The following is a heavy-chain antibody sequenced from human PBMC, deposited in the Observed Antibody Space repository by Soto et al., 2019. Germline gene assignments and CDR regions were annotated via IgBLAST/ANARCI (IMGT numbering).Heavy chain of an antibody. CDR2: IKSKTDGGTT. V-gene: IGHV3-15*01. J-gene: IGHJ6*02. D-gene: IGHD4-17*01. Sequence: RSLRLSCAASGFTFSNAWMSWVRQAPGKGLEWVGRIKSKTDGGTTDYAAPVKGRFTISRDDSKNTLYLQMNSLKTEDTAVYYCTTDDYGDYYYGMDVWGQGTTVTVSS. CDR3: TTDDYGDYYYGMDV. CDR1: GFTFSNAW.